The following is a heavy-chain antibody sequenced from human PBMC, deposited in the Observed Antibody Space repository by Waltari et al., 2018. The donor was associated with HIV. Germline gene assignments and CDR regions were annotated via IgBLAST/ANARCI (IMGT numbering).Heavy chain of an antibody. V-gene: IGHV4-4*07. D-gene: IGHD3-10*01. CDR3: VRNLWFGEIRWFDP. Sequence: QVQLQESGPGLVRPSETLSLTCTVSGGSFTSYYWTWVRQAAGKGLEWIGRIYYTGNPNYNPSLKSRVTRSVDTYNNQFSLRLSSVTAADTAVYYCVRNLWFGEIRWFDPWGQGTLVTVSS. J-gene: IGHJ5*02. CDR1: GGSFTSYY. CDR2: IYYTGNP.